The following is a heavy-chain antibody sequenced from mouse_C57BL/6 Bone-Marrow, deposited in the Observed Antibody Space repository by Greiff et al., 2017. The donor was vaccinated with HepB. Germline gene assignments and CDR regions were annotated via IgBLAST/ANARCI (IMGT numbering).Heavy chain of an antibody. CDR1: GFTFSDYY. D-gene: IGHD2-3*01. Sequence: EVKLVESGGGLVQPGGSLNLSCAASGFTFSDYYMYWVRQTPEKRLEWVAYISNGGGSTYYPDTVKGRFTISRDNAKNTLYLQMSRLKSEDTAMYYCARHNDGYLWYFDVWGTGTTVTVSS. CDR2: ISNGGGST. CDR3: ARHNDGYLWYFDV. V-gene: IGHV5-12*01. J-gene: IGHJ1*03.